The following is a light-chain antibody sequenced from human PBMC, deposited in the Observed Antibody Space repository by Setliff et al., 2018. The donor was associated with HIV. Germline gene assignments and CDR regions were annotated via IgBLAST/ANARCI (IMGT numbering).Light chain of an antibody. Sequence: QSVLTQPRSVSGSPGQSVTISCTGTSSDVGIYNYVSWYQHHPGKGPKLVIYDVSKRPSGVPDRFSGSKSGNTASLTISGLQAEDEADYYCCSYAGSYTLEIFGGGTKGTVL. CDR3: CSYAGSYTLEI. CDR2: DVS. V-gene: IGLV2-11*01. CDR1: SSDVGIYNY. J-gene: IGLJ2*01.